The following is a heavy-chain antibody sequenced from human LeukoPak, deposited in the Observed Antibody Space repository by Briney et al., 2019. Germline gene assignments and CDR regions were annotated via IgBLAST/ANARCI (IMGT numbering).Heavy chain of an antibody. CDR1: GGSISSYY. Sequence: SETLSLTCTVSGGSISSYYWSWIRQPAGKGLEWIGRIYTSGSTNYNPSLKSRVTMSVDTSKNQFSLKLSSVTAADTAAYYCARDDYYDSSGYGGFGYWGQGTLVTVSS. D-gene: IGHD3-22*01. V-gene: IGHV4-4*07. CDR2: IYTSGST. CDR3: ARDDYYDSSGYGGFGY. J-gene: IGHJ4*02.